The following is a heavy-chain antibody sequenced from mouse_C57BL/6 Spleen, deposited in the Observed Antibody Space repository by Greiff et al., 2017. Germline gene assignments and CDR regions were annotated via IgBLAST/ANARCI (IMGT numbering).Heavy chain of an antibody. Sequence: QVQLQQSGAELVRPGSSVKLSCKASGYTFTSYWMDWVKQRPGQGLEWIGNIYPSDSETHYNQKFKDKATLTVDKSSSTAYMQLSSLTSEDSAVYYCARYDGYNDYAMDYWGQGTSVTVSS. J-gene: IGHJ4*01. V-gene: IGHV1-61*01. D-gene: IGHD2-3*01. CDR2: IYPSDSET. CDR3: ARYDGYNDYAMDY. CDR1: GYTFTSYW.